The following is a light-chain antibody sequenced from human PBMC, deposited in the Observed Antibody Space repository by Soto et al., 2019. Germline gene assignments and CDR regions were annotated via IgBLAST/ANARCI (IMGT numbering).Light chain of an antibody. CDR3: QSYDRSLSGWV. CDR1: SSNIGAGYD. CDR2: AYS. V-gene: IGLV1-40*01. Sequence: QSGLTQPPSVSGAPGQRVTISCTGSSSNIGAGYDVHWYQHLPGTAPKFLIHAYSNRPSGVPDRFSSSKSGTSASLAITGLQPEDEGDYYCQSYDRSLSGWVFGGGTQLTVL. J-gene: IGLJ7*01.